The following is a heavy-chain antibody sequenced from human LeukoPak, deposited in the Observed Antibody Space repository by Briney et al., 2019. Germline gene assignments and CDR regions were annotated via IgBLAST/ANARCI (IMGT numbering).Heavy chain of an antibody. J-gene: IGHJ6*04. CDR2: ISGSGNSP. V-gene: IGHV3-48*04. D-gene: IGHD6-13*01. CDR1: GFTFSSYA. CDR3: ARVFWSSWYGLQPMDV. Sequence: PGGSLRLSCAASGFTFSSYAMTWVRQAPGKGLEWVADISGSGNSPNYADSVKGRFTISRDNAKNSLYLQMNSLRAEDMAVYYCARVFWSSWYGLQPMDVWGKGTTVTVSS.